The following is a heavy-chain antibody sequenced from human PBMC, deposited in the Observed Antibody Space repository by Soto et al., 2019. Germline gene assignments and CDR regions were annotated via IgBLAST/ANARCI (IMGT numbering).Heavy chain of an antibody. CDR1: GFTFDDYG. CDR3: ARDLRDQRYYYYGMDV. V-gene: IGHV3-20*04. CDR2: INWNGGST. Sequence: GGSLRLSCAASGFTFDDYGMSWVRQAPGKGLEWVSGINWNGGSTGYADSVKGRFTISRDNAKNSLYLQMNSLRAEDTALYYCARDLRDQRYYYYGMDVWGQGTTVTVSS. J-gene: IGHJ6*02. D-gene: IGHD6-25*01.